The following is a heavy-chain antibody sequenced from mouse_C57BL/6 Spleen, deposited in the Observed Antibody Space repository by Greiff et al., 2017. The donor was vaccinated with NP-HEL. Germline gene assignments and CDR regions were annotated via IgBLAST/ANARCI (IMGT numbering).Heavy chain of an antibody. Sequence: QVQLQQSGAELARPGASVKMSCKASGYTFTSYTMHWVKQRPGQGLEWIGYINPSSGYTKYNQKFKDKATLTADKSSSTAYMQLSSLTSEDSAVYYCARSTQATIDYWGQGTTLTVSS. CDR3: ARSTQATIDY. V-gene: IGHV1-4*01. J-gene: IGHJ2*01. CDR1: GYTFTSYT. D-gene: IGHD3-2*02. CDR2: INPSSGYT.